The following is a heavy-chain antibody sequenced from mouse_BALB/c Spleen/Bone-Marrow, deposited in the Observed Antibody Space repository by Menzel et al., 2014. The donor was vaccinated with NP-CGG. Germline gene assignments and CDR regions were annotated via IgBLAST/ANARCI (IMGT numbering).Heavy chain of an antibody. Sequence: DVHLVESGGGLVQPGGSRKLSCAASGFTFSSFGMHWVRQAPERGLEWVAYISSGTSTIYYADTVKGRFTISRDNPKNTLFLQMTSLRSEDTAIYYCARDDGYYIRNAMDYRGQGTSVTVSS. CDR1: GFTFSSFG. J-gene: IGHJ4*01. CDR3: ARDDGYYIRNAMDY. CDR2: ISSGTSTI. V-gene: IGHV5-17*02. D-gene: IGHD2-3*01.